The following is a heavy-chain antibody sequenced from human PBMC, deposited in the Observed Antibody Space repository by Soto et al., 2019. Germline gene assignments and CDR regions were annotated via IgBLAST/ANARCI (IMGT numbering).Heavy chain of an antibody. V-gene: IGHV4-34*01. D-gene: IGHD2-2*03. CDR3: AGPXXDXHGX. J-gene: IGHJ1*01. CDR2: INHSGDT. Sequence: SETLSLTCAVTGGRFSNYFWAWIRQAPGKGLEWIGEINHSGDTHFDPSLESRVTMSVDTSKNQFSLKLRSVTAADTAVYYCAGPXXDXHGXXGXXXLVTXSS. CDR1: GGRFSNYF.